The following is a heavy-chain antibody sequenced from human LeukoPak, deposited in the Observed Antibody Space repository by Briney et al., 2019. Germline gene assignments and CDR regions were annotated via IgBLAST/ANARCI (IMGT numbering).Heavy chain of an antibody. D-gene: IGHD2-21*01. CDR1: GGSISSSSHS. Sequence: PSETMSLTCTVSGGSISSSSHSWGRIRQHPGKGLEWIGTMRYSGCGHYNTSTMSGDTISVDTSQNHFSLRLSSVTAADTAVYYCARHSGLGVVSPYYDFWREGTLATVSS. CDR2: MRYSGCG. V-gene: IGHV4-39*01. J-gene: IGHJ4*02. CDR3: ARHSGLGVVSPYYDF.